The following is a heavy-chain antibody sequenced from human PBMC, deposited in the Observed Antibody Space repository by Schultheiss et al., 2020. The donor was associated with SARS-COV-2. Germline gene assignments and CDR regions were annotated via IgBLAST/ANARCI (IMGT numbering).Heavy chain of an antibody. CDR2: ISYDGDRK. D-gene: IGHD6-6*01. J-gene: IGHJ4*02. Sequence: SCAASGFTFNNYDMHWVRQAPGKGPEWVAAISYDGDRKYYADSVKGRFTISRDNSKNTLYLQMNSLRAEDTAVYYCAPRPSSSSSTTLDYWGQGTLVTVSS. CDR3: APRPSSSSSTTLDY. CDR1: GFTFNNYD. V-gene: IGHV3-30*03.